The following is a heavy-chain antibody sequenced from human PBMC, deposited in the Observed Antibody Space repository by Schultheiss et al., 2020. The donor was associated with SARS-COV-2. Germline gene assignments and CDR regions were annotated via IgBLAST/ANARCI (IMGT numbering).Heavy chain of an antibody. CDR3: ASGITISDDAFDI. CDR2: IYTSGST. Sequence: SETLSLTCTVSGGSISSYYWSWIRQPAGKGLEWIGRIYTSGSTYYNPSLKSRVTISVDTSKNQFSLKLSSVTAADTAVYYCASGITISDDAFDIWGQGTMVTVSS. D-gene: IGHD3-3*01. CDR1: GGSISSYY. V-gene: IGHV4-4*07. J-gene: IGHJ3*02.